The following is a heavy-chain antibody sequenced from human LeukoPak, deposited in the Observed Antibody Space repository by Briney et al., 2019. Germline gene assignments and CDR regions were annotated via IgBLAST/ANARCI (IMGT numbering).Heavy chain of an antibody. J-gene: IGHJ4*02. CDR1: GFTFTNYA. CDR3: AKRGAEVGASVAPGDY. V-gene: IGHV3-23*01. CDR2: ISGSGSA. D-gene: IGHD1-26*01. Sequence: PGGSLRLSCAASGFTFTNYAMNWVRQAPGKGLEWVSGISGSGSAYYADSVKGRFSISRDKSKNTVYLQMDSLRAEDTAVYYCAKRGAEVGASVAPGDYWGQGTLLTVSS.